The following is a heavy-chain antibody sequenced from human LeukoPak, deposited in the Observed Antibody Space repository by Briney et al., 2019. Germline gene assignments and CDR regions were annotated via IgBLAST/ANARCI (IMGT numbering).Heavy chain of an antibody. V-gene: IGHV1-2*02. J-gene: IGHJ4*02. CDR2: INPNSGGT. CDR3: ARGGGTMVRGVISPFEYFDY. CDR1: GYTFTSYG. Sequence: ASVKVSCKASGYTFTSYGISWVRQAPGQGLEWMGWINPNSGGTNYAQKFQGRVTMTRDTSISTAYMELSRLRSDDTAVYYCARGGGTMVRGVISPFEYFDYWGQGTLVTVSS. D-gene: IGHD3-10*01.